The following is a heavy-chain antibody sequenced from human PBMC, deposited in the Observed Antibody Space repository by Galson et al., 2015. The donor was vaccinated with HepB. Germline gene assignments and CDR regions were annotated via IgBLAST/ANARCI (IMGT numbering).Heavy chain of an antibody. V-gene: IGHV3-23*01. J-gene: IGHJ4*02. Sequence: LRLSCAVSGFSFSNSAMTWVRQAPGRGLEWISGISISGRNTYYADSVKGRFTISRDDSKNTVFLQMNSLRAEDTAVYYCAKEEVPNDYWGQGTLVTVSS. CDR3: AKEEVPNDY. CDR2: ISISGRNT. D-gene: IGHD4/OR15-4a*01. CDR1: GFSFSNSA.